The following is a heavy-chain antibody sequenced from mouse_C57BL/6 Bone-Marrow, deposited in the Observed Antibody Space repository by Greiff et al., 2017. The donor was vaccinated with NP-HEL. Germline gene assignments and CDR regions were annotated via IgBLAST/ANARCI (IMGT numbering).Heavy chain of an antibody. V-gene: IGHV1-69*01. CDR2: IDPSDSYT. CDR3: ARGLPAWFAY. CDR1: GYTFTSYW. D-gene: IGHD2-4*01. J-gene: IGHJ3*01. Sequence: QVQLQQPGAELVMPGASVKLSCKASGYTFTSYWMHWVQQRPGQGLKWIGEIDPSDSYTNYNQTFKGKSTLTVDKSSSTAYMQLSSLTSEDSAVYYCARGLPAWFAYWGQGTLVTVSA.